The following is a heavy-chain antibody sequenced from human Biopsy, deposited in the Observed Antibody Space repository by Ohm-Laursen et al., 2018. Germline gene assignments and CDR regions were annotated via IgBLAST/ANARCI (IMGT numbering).Heavy chain of an antibody. Sequence: SLRLSCAASGFSGSSYDMNWVCQAPGTGLEWISYISETSSHIYDADSVRGRFTVARDIAKNSLYLQLNSLRVEDTAVYYFARDSSRRAREGGMDVWGQGTTVTVSS. CDR3: ARDSSRRAREGGMDV. D-gene: IGHD6-6*01. V-gene: IGHV3-21*01. J-gene: IGHJ6*02. CDR1: GFSGSSYD. CDR2: ISETSSHI.